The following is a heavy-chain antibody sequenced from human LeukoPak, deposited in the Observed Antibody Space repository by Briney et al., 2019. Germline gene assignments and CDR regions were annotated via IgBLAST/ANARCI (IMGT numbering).Heavy chain of an antibody. Sequence: ASVKVSCKVSGYTLTELSMHWVRQAPGKGLEWMGGFDPEDGETIYAQKFQGRVTMTEDTSTDTAYMELSSLRSEDTAVYYCATDWHLLTHVVVPAAIKGEAHSAYFQHWGQGTLVTVSS. D-gene: IGHD2-2*01. CDR1: GYTLTELS. V-gene: IGHV1-24*01. CDR2: FDPEDGET. J-gene: IGHJ1*01. CDR3: ATDWHLLTHVVVPAAIKGEAHSAYFQH.